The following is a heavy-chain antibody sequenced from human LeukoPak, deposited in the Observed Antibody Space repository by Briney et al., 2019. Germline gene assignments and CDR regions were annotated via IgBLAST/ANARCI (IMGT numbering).Heavy chain of an antibody. CDR2: IIPILGIA. CDR1: GGTFSSYA. CDR3: ARDPRCGTSCPHDPFDP. V-gene: IGHV1-69*04. D-gene: IGHD2-2*01. Sequence: ASVKVSCKASGGTFSSYAISWVRQAPGQGLEWMGRIIPILGIANYAQKFQGRVTITADESTSTAYMELSSLRSEDTAVYYCARDPRCGTSCPHDPFDPWGQGTLVTVSS. J-gene: IGHJ5*02.